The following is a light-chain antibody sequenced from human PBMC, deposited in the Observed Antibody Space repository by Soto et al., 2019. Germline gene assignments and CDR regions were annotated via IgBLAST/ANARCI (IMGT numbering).Light chain of an antibody. CDR3: QAWDSSTAV. Sequence: SYELTQPPSVSVSPGQTASITCSGDKLEEKYACWYQQKPGQFPVLVIYQDTKRPSGIPERFSGSNSGNTVTLTISGTQAMDEADYYCQAWDSSTAVFGGGTKLTVL. V-gene: IGLV3-1*01. J-gene: IGLJ2*01. CDR2: QDT. CDR1: KLEEKY.